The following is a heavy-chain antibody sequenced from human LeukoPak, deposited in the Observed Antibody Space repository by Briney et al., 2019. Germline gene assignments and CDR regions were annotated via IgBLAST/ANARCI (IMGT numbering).Heavy chain of an antibody. CDR2: IRNKANRYTT. Sequence: GGSLRLSCAATGFTFSDHHMDWVRQAPGEGLEWVARIRNKANRYTTEYAASVKGRFTISRDDSENSLYLQMDSLKTEDTAVYYCARSPLGIAPFDYWGQGTLVTVSS. V-gene: IGHV3-72*01. J-gene: IGHJ4*02. CDR3: ARSPLGIAPFDY. CDR1: GFTFSDHH. D-gene: IGHD7-27*01.